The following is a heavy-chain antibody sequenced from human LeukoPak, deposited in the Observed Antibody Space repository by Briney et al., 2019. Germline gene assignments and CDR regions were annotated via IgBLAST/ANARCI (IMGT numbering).Heavy chain of an antibody. V-gene: IGHV3-30*02. D-gene: IGHD4-23*01. J-gene: IGHJ4*02. CDR2: IRYDGSNK. CDR3: AKTIVRAVVKGDFDY. CDR1: GFTFSSYG. Sequence: GGSLRLSCAASGFTFSSYGMHWVRQAPGKGLEWVAFIRYDGSNKYYADSVKGRFTISRDNSKNTLYLQMNSLRAEDTAVYYCAKTIVRAVVKGDFDYWGQGTLVTVSS.